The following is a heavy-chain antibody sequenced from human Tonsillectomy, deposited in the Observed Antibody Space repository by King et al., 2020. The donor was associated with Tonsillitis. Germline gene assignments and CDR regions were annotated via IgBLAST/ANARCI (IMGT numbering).Heavy chain of an antibody. D-gene: IGHD3-3*01. Sequence: VQLVESGGGLVQPGVSLTLSCAASGFTFSSYSMNWVRQAPGKGREWVSFISSSVSTIYFADSVKGRFTISRDNAKNSLYLQMNSLRAEDTAVYYCARDRLTISGDYYMDVWGRGTTVTVSS. J-gene: IGHJ6*03. CDR2: ISSSVSTI. CDR1: GFTFSSYS. V-gene: IGHV3-48*01. CDR3: ARDRLTISGDYYMDV.